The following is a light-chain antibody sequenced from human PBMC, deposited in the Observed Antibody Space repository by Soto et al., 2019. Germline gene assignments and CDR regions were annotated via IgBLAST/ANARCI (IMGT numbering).Light chain of an antibody. CDR1: QSISSY. CDR3: QQSYSTPRT. Sequence: IQMTQSPSSLSASVGDRVTITCRASQSISSYLNWYQQKPGKAPKLLIYAASSLQSAVPSRFSGSGSGTDFTLTISSLQPEDFATYYCQQSYSTPRTVGQGTKVDIK. V-gene: IGKV1-39*01. J-gene: IGKJ1*01. CDR2: AAS.